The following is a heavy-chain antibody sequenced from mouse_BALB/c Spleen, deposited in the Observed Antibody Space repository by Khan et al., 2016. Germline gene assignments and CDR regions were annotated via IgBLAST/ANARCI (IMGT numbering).Heavy chain of an antibody. V-gene: IGHV1-9*01. Sequence: QVQLQQSGAELMKPGASVKISCKATGYTFSRYWIEWVKERPGHGLEWIGEILPGSGSTDYHEKFKGKATFTAETSSNTAYIQLSGLTSEDSAVYYCARGAYWGQGTLVTVSA. J-gene: IGHJ3*01. CDR2: ILPGSGST. CDR1: GYTFSRYW. CDR3: ARGAY.